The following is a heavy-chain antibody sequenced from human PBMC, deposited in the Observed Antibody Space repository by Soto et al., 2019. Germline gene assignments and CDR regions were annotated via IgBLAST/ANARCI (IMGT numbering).Heavy chain of an antibody. CDR3: AKEQKDSSSWSELNY. CDR1: GFTFSSYA. D-gene: IGHD6-13*01. J-gene: IGHJ4*02. Sequence: VGSLRLSCAASGFTFSSYAMSWVRQAPGKGLEWVSAISGSGGSTYYADSVKGRFTISRDNSKNTLYLQMNSLRAEDTAVYYCAKEQKDSSSWSELNYWGQGTLVTVSS. CDR2: ISGSGGST. V-gene: IGHV3-23*01.